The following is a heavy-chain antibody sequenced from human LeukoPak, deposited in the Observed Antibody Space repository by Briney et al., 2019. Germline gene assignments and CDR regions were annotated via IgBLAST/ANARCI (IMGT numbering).Heavy chain of an antibody. V-gene: IGHV4-59*08. Sequence: SETQSLTCTVSGGSISSYYWSWIRQPPGKGLEWIGYIYYSGSTNYNPSLKSRVTISVDTSKDQFSLKLSSVTAADTAVYYCARSDIWGSYRFLDYWGQGALVTVSS. CDR2: IYYSGST. D-gene: IGHD3-16*02. J-gene: IGHJ4*02. CDR1: GGSISSYY. CDR3: ARSDIWGSYRFLDY.